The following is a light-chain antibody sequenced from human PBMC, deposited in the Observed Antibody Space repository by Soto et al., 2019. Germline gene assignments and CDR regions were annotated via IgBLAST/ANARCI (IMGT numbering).Light chain of an antibody. J-gene: IGKJ2*01. Sequence: DIQMTQSPSSLSESVGDTVTITCRASQSFGSWLAWYQQKPGQAPKLLIYDISSLEYGVPSRFSGSGSGTEFTLTISSLQPYDFATYYCQQYNLSPSSFGQGTKVDIK. V-gene: IGKV1-5*01. CDR2: DIS. CDR3: QQYNLSPSS. CDR1: QSFGSW.